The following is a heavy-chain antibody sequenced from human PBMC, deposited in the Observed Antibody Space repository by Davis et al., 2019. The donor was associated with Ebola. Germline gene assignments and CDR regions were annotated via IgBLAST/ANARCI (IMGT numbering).Heavy chain of an antibody. V-gene: IGHV3-21*01. D-gene: IGHD3-10*01. Sequence: GESLKISCTASGFIFSNYGLQWVRQAPGKGLEWVSSISSSSSYIYYADSVKGRFTISRDNAKNSLYLQMNSLRAEDTAVYYCARDHYYYGSGSYSYYFDYWGQGTLVTVSS. CDR1: GFIFSNYG. CDR3: ARDHYYYGSGSYSYYFDY. J-gene: IGHJ4*02. CDR2: ISSSSSYI.